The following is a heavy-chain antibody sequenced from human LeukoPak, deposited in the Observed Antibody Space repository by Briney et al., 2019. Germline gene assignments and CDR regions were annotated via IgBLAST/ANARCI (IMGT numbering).Heavy chain of an antibody. CDR3: ARDPNWGRGVVGATDY. CDR2: IYSGGST. CDR1: GFTVSSNY. J-gene: IGHJ4*02. Sequence: GGSLRLSCAASGFTVSSNYMSWVRQAPGKGLEWVSVIYSGGSTYYAASVKGRFTISRDNSKNTRYLQMNSLRAEDTAVYYCARDPNWGRGVVGATDYWGQGTLVTVSS. D-gene: IGHD1-26*01. V-gene: IGHV3-66*01.